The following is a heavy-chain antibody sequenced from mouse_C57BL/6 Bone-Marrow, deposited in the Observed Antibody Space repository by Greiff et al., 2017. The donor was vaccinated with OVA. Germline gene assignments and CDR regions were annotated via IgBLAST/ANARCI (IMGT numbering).Heavy chain of an antibody. Sequence: EVQLQESGGGLVQPGGSMKLSCVASGFTFSNYWMNWVRQSPEKGLEWVAQIRLKSDNYATHYAESVKGRFTISRDDSKSSVYLQMNNLRAEDTGIYYCTANWEGEYFDVWGTGTTVTVSS. CDR2: IRLKSDNYAT. CDR1: GFTFSNYW. J-gene: IGHJ1*03. CDR3: TANWEGEYFDV. D-gene: IGHD4-1*01. V-gene: IGHV6-3*01.